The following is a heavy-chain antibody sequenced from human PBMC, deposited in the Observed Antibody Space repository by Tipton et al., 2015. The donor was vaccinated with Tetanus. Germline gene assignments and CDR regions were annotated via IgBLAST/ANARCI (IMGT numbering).Heavy chain of an antibody. CDR1: GGSISNSNFY. V-gene: IGHV4-30-4*01. J-gene: IGHJ3*02. CDR3: VRDHARACGGDCYPGGFDI. D-gene: IGHD2-21*02. Sequence: TLSLTCTASGGSISNSNFYWSWIRQPPGKGLEWIGCICYSGSTYYNPSLKGRVTVSLDTSKNQFSLRLTSVTDADTAVYYCVRDHARACGGDCYPGGFDIWGQGTMVSVSS. CDR2: ICYSGST.